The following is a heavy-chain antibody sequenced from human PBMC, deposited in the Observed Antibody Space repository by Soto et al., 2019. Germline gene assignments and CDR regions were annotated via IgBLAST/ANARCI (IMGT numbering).Heavy chain of an antibody. CDR2: IWYDGSNK. D-gene: IGHD2-2*01. J-gene: IGHJ6*03. V-gene: IGHV3-33*01. CDR3: ARVSGIVVVPTAKGPHYYFMDV. Sequence: VFEFTIINHGMHRIRQAPGKGLEGVAVIWYDGSNKYYADSVKGRFTISRDNSKNTLYLQMNSLRAADTAVYFCARVSGIVVVPTAKGPHYYFMDVWGKGTTVTVSS. CDR1: EFTIINHG.